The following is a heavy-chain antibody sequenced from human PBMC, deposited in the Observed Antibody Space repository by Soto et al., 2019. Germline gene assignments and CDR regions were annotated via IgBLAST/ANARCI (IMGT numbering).Heavy chain of an antibody. CDR1: GFTFSSYW. Sequence: GGSLRLSCAASGFTFSSYWMHWVRQAPGKGLVWVSRINSDGSSTSYADSVKGRFTISRDNAKNTLYLQMNSLRAEDTAVYYCARASGVYGGRYGMDVWGQGTTVTVSS. V-gene: IGHV3-74*01. CDR3: ARASGVYGGRYGMDV. CDR2: INSDGSST. D-gene: IGHD6-6*01. J-gene: IGHJ6*02.